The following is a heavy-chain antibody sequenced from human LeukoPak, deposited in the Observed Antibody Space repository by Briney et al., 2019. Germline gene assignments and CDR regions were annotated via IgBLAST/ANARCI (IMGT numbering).Heavy chain of an antibody. CDR3: ARGFSANYYDY. D-gene: IGHD1-26*01. V-gene: IGHV1-18*01. J-gene: IGHJ4*02. Sequence: GASVEVSCKTSGYTFTSYAISWVRQAPGQGLEWMGWISGYNGHTYSAQKFQGRLTMTTDTSTSTADMELRGLTSDDTAVFYCARGFSANYYDYWGQGTLVTVSS. CDR2: ISGYNGHT. CDR1: GYTFTSYA.